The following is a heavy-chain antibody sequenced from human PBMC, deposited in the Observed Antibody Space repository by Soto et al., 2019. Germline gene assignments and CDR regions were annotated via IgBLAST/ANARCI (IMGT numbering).Heavy chain of an antibody. J-gene: IGHJ4*01. CDR2: ITPIFGSA. CDR3: ARQFDSDTSGYYYAY. V-gene: IGHV1-69*13. Sequence: SVKVCCKASGGTFSRNTISWVRQAPGQGLEWMGGITPIFGSANYAQKFQGRVTITADEYTRTVYMELSRLRSEDTAAYYCARQFDSDTSGYYYAYWGHGTLVTVSS. CDR1: GGTFSRNT. D-gene: IGHD3-22*01.